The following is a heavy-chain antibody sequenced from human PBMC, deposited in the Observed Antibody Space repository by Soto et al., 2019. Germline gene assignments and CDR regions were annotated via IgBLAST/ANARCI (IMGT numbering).Heavy chain of an antibody. J-gene: IGHJ3*02. CDR2: IYYRGTT. Sequence: QVQLQESGPGLVKPSQTLSLTCTVSGGSISSGDYYWSWIRQPPGKGLEWIGYIYYRGTTYYNPCLKSQVTISVDTSKNQFSLKLSSVTAADTAVYYWARDVSPSSLSSLIFGVVPPEGASDIWGQGTMVTVSS. V-gene: IGHV4-30-4*01. CDR3: ARDVSPSSLSSLIFGVVPPEGASDI. D-gene: IGHD3-3*01. CDR1: GGSISSGDYY.